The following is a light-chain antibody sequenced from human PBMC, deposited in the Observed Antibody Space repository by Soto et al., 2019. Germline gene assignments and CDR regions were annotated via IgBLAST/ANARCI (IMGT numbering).Light chain of an antibody. V-gene: IGKV3-15*01. Sequence: EIVMTQSPGTLSVSPGERATLSCRASQSVSTNLAWYQQTPGQGPRLLIYGASTRATGVPARFTGSGSGTDFTLTISSLQSEDFAVYYCQRYNNWPPFTFGPGTKVDIK. J-gene: IGKJ3*01. CDR2: GAS. CDR3: QRYNNWPPFT. CDR1: QSVSTN.